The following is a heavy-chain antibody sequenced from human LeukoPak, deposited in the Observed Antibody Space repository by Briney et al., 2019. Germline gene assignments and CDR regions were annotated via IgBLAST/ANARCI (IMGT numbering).Heavy chain of an antibody. Sequence: SETLSLICTVSGGPMYPYHWSWMRQPPGQGPEYVVYIFYTGGTNDNPALKFRVTVSLDTSKNQFPLNLSTVTATATAVYYCARLGFCRGDNCLDDYGGEGTVVAVS. D-gene: IGHD2-15*01. CDR3: ARLGFCRGDNCLDDY. CDR1: GGPMYPYH. CDR2: IFYTGGT. J-gene: IGHJ4*02. V-gene: IGHV4-59*08.